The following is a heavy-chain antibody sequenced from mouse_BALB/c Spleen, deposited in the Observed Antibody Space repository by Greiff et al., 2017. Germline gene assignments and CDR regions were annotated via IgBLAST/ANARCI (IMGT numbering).Heavy chain of an antibody. Sequence: EVNLVESGGDLVKPGGSLKLSCAASGFTFSSYGMSWVRQTPDKRLEWVATISSGGSYTYYPDSVKGRFTISRDNAKNTLYLQMSSLKSEDTAMYYCARHDRYDYWGQGTTLTVSS. D-gene: IGHD2-14*01. J-gene: IGHJ2*01. CDR3: ARHDRYDY. CDR2: ISSGGSYT. CDR1: GFTFSSYG. V-gene: IGHV5-6*01.